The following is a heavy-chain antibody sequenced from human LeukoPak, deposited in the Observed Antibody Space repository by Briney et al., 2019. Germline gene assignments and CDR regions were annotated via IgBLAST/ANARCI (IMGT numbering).Heavy chain of an antibody. CDR1: GFTFSSYS. CDR2: ISSSSSTI. J-gene: IGHJ4*02. D-gene: IGHD3-3*01. CDR3: ARDRTIFGVVIIYYFDY. Sequence: PGGSLRLSCAASGFTFSSYSMNWVRQAPGKGLEWVSYISSSSSTIYYADSVKGRSTISRDNAKNSLYLQMNSLRAEDTAVYYCARDRTIFGVVIIYYFDYWGQGTLVTVSS. V-gene: IGHV3-48*04.